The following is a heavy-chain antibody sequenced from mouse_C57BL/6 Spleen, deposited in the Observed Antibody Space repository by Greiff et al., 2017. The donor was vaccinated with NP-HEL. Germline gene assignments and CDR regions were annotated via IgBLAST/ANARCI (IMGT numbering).Heavy chain of an antibody. CDR2: IYPRSGNT. CDR1: GYTFTSYG. CDR3: AREGYDGYYNY. V-gene: IGHV1-81*01. J-gene: IGHJ2*01. D-gene: IGHD2-3*01. Sequence: VHLVESGAELARPGASVKLSCKASGYTFTSYGISWVKQRTGQGLEWIGEIYPRSGNTYYNEKFKGKATLTADKSSSTAYMELRSLTSEDSAVYFCAREGYDGYYNYWGQGTTLTVSS.